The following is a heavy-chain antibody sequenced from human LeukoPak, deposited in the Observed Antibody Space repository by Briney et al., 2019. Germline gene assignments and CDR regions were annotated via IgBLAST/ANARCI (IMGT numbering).Heavy chain of an antibody. V-gene: IGHV3-13*04. D-gene: IGHD3-16*01. CDR2: IDTAGNT. CDR3: ARTSKVTSVMDI. Sequence: GGSLRLSCAATGFTFSSYDMHWVRQATGKGLEWVSAIDTAGNTFYPGSVKGRFTISRENAKDSLYLQMNNVRAGDTAVYFCARTSKVTSVMDIWGQGTMVTVSS. CDR1: GFTFSSYD. J-gene: IGHJ3*02.